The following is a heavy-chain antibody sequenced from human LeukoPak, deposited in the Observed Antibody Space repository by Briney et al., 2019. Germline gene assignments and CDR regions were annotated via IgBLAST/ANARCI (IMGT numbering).Heavy chain of an antibody. D-gene: IGHD3-22*01. CDR1: GFTFSSYA. CDR3: ARGVGNYRYYFDS. J-gene: IGHJ4*02. V-gene: IGHV3-21*01. Sequence: GGFLSLCCAASGFTFSSYAKNWIRQAPGKGLEWVSFVSSSGAYIYYADLMEGRFTISRDNAKNSLILQMNSLRAEDTAVYYCARGVGNYRYYFDSWGQGTLVTVSS. CDR2: VSSSGAYI.